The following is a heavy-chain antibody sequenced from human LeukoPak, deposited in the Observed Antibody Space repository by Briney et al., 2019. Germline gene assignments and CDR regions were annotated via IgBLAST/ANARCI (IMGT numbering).Heavy chain of an antibody. Sequence: AASVTLSFTSSGYSFTSYYMSWVRQAPGQGPEWMGWINPHSGATNYEQNFQGRVTMTRDTSISTTYVELRGLRSDDTAVYYCVRANYYDTFGYADEPYFDYWGQGSLVTVSS. V-gene: IGHV1-2*02. CDR1: GYSFTSYY. CDR3: VRANYYDTFGYADEPYFDY. J-gene: IGHJ4*02. D-gene: IGHD3-22*01. CDR2: INPHSGAT.